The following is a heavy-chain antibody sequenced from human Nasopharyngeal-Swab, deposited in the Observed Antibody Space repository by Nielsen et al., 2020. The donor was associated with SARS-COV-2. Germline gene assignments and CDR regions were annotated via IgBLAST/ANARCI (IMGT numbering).Heavy chain of an antibody. CDR1: GFTFDSYG. J-gene: IGHJ4*02. D-gene: IGHD3-3*01. Sequence: GESLKISCATSGFTFDSYGMSWIRQAPGKGLEWVSAISRTGDKTFHADSVRGRFTVSRDKSKSTMYLQMNSLRGDDTAVYYCAKEVLAGGVVTQWDSWGQGTLVSVSA. CDR3: AKEVLAGGVVTQWDS. CDR2: ISRTGDKT. V-gene: IGHV3-23*01.